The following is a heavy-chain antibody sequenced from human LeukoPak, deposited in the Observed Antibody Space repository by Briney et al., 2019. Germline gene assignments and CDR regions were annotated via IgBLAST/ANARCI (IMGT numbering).Heavy chain of an antibody. V-gene: IGHV4-59*01. CDR2: IYYSGST. D-gene: IGHD5-12*01. Sequence: SETLSLTCSVSDGSISGYYWSWTRQPPGKGLEWIGYIYYSGSTNYNPSLKSRVTISVDTSKNQFSLKLSSVTAADTAVYYCAREGDSGRDYWGQGTLVTVSS. CDR3: AREGDSGRDY. CDR1: DGSISGYY. J-gene: IGHJ4*02.